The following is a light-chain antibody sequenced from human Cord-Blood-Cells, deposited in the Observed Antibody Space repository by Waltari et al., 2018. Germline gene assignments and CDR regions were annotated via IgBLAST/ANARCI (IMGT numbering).Light chain of an antibody. Sequence: SYELTQPPSVSVSPGQTASITCRGDKLGDKYACWYQQKPGQSPVLVIYPDSKRPSGIPERFSGSNSRNTSTLTLSGTQAFDEADYYCQPWDSSTVVFGGGTKLTVL. J-gene: IGLJ2*01. CDR1: KLGDKY. V-gene: IGLV3-1*01. CDR3: QPWDSSTVV. CDR2: PDS.